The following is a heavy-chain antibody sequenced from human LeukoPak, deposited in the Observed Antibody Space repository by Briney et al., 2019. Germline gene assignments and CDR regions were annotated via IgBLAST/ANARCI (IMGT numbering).Heavy chain of an antibody. Sequence: GGSLRLSCAASGFTFSSYEMNWVRQAPGKGLQWVSYISSRGSIIYYADSVKGRFTISRDNSKNTLYLQMNSLRAEDTAVYYCAKWAVSGRGFDYWGQGTLVTVSS. CDR3: AKWAVSGRGFDY. CDR1: GFTFSSYE. CDR2: ISSRGSII. D-gene: IGHD6-19*01. V-gene: IGHV3-48*03. J-gene: IGHJ4*02.